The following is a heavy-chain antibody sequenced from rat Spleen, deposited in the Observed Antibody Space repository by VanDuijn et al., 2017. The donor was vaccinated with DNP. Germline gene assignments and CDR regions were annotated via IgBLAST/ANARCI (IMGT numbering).Heavy chain of an antibody. J-gene: IGHJ2*01. CDR3: ARGRLYPHYAMDA. Sequence: EVQLQESGPGLLKPSQSLSLTCSVTGYSISRTYWGWFRKFPGNKLEWIGHISYSGSTSYNPTLKRRISITRDTSKNQFFLPLNSLTTEDTAIDYCARGRLYPHYAMDAWGKGVMVTVSS. CDR1: GYSISRTY. CDR2: ISYSGST. V-gene: IGHV3-1*01. D-gene: IGHD1-2*01.